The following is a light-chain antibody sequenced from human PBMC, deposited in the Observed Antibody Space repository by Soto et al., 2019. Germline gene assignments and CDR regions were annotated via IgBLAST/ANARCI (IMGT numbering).Light chain of an antibody. V-gene: IGKV1-39*01. Sequence: DIQLTQSPSSLSASVGDRVTTTCRASQSIRSYLNWYQQKPGKAPKLLIYAASSLQTGVSSRFSGSGSGTDFTLTISNLQPEDFATYYCQQTSSTPTFGGGTKVDIK. J-gene: IGKJ4*01. CDR1: QSIRSY. CDR3: QQTSSTPT. CDR2: AAS.